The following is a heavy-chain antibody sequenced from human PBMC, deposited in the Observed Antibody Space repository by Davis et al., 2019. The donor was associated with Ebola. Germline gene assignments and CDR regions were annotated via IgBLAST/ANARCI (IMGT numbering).Heavy chain of an antibody. CDR2: ISYDGSNK. J-gene: IGHJ3*01. D-gene: IGHD6-6*01. Sequence: PAGSLRLSCAASGFTFSSYAMHWVRQAPGTGLEWVAVISYDGSNKYYADSVKGRFTISRDNSKNTLYLQMNSLRAEDTAVYYCARDRRASSSDWGQGTMVTVSS. CDR3: ARDRRASSSD. V-gene: IGHV3-30-3*01. CDR1: GFTFSSYA.